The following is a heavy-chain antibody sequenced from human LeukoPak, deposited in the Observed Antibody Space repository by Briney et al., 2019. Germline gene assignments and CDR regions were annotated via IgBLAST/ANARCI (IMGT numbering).Heavy chain of an antibody. CDR3: VSADIWGNYRTDF. V-gene: IGHV3-33*01. CDR1: GFNIRSHG. Sequence: GRSLRLSCAASGFNIRSHGMHWVRQAPGKGLEWLAVIWYNGNTKYYADSVKGRFTVSRDDSQNTLHLQMDSLRAEDTAAYYCVSADIWGNYRTDFWGHGALVVVSS. J-gene: IGHJ4*01. CDR2: IWYNGNTK. D-gene: IGHD3-16*02.